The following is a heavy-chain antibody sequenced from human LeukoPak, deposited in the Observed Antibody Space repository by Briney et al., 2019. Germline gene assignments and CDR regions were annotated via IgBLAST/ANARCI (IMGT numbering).Heavy chain of an antibody. CDR2: IIPILGIA. CDR1: GGTFSSYA. D-gene: IGHD3-22*01. CDR3: ARDHLDSSGYYYVPAFDY. J-gene: IGHJ4*02. V-gene: IGHV1-69*04. Sequence: GASVKVSCKASGGTFSSYAISWVRQAPGQGLEWMGRIIPILGIANYAQKFQGRVTITADKSTGTAYMELSSLRSEDTAVYYCARDHLDSSGYYYVPAFDYWGQGTLVTVSS.